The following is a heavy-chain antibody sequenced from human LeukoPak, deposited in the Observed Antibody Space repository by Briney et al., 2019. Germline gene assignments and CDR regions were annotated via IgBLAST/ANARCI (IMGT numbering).Heavy chain of an antibody. J-gene: IGHJ4*02. V-gene: IGHV3-15*04. CDR3: TTYGSGRKFDY. Sequence: GGSLRLSCAASGFSFSDAWMSWARQIPGKGLEWVGRIESKTDGETTDYAAPVKGRFTISRDDSTNTLYLQMNSLKSEDTAVYYCTTYGSGRKFDYWGQGILVTVSS. D-gene: IGHD3-10*01. CDR1: GFSFSDAW. CDR2: IESKTDGETT.